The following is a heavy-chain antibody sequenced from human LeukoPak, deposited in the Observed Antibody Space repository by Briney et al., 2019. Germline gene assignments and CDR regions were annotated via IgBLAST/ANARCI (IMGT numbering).Heavy chain of an antibody. D-gene: IGHD3-22*01. CDR3: ATDFYDST. V-gene: IGHV3-15*07. CDR1: GFTFSNVW. CDR2: IRSKTHGEAI. J-gene: IGHJ5*02. Sequence: PGGSLRLSCAASGFTFSNVWMNWVRQAPGKGLEWVGRIRSKTHGEAIDYAAPVRGRFTISRDDSKNTLYLQLNSLKTEDTAVYYCATDFYDSTWGQGTLVTVSS.